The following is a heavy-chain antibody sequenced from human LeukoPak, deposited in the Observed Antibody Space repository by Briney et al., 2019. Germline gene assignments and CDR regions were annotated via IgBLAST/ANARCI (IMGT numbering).Heavy chain of an antibody. V-gene: IGHV1-2*02. CDR1: GYTFTGYY. D-gene: IGHD3-22*01. CDR2: INPNSGGT. Sequence: ASVKVSCKASGYTFTGYYMHWMRQAPGQGLEWMGWINPNSGGTNYAQKFQGRVTMTRDTSISTAYMELSRLRSDDTAVYYCARAHSSYDSSGYYVPWGQGTLVTVSS. CDR3: ARAHSSYDSSGYYVP. J-gene: IGHJ5*02.